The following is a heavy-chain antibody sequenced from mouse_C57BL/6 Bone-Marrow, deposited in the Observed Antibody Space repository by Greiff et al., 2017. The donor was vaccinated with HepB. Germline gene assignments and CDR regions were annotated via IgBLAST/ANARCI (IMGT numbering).Heavy chain of an antibody. V-gene: IGHV1-50*01. J-gene: IGHJ4*01. CDR1: GYTFTSYW. CDR3: AREAILRLYYAMDY. Sequence: QVQLQQPGAELVKPGASVKLSCKASGYTFTSYWMQWVKQRPGQGLEWIVEIDPSDSYTNYNQKFKGKATLTVDTSASTAYMQLSSLTSGDSAVYYCAREAILRLYYAMDYWGQGTSVTVSS. CDR2: IDPSDSYT. D-gene: IGHD1-1*01.